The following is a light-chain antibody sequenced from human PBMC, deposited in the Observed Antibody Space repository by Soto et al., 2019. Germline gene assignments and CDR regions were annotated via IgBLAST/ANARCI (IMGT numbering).Light chain of an antibody. J-gene: IGLJ3*02. Sequence: QAVVTQPPSASGTPGQGVTISCSGSGSNIASNTVSWYHQLPGTAPKLLMYNNNQRPSGVPDRFSGSKSGTSASLAISGLQSEDEADYYCATWDDSLNGVVFGGGTKLTVL. CDR3: ATWDDSLNGVV. CDR1: GSNIASNT. CDR2: NNN. V-gene: IGLV1-44*01.